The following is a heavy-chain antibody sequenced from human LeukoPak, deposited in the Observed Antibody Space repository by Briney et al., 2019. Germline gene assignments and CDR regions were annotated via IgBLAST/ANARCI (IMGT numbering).Heavy chain of an antibody. V-gene: IGHV3-48*03. D-gene: IGHD2-15*01. J-gene: IGHJ6*02. CDR1: GFTFSSYE. CDR3: ARIAGYCSGGSCYLYYYYGMDV. Sequence: GGSLRLSCAASGFTFSSYEMNWVRQAPGKGLEWISYISSSGSTIYYADSVKGRFTISRDNAKNSLYLQMNSLRAEDTAVYHCARIAGYCSGGSCYLYYYYGMDVWGQGTTVTVSS. CDR2: ISSSGSTI.